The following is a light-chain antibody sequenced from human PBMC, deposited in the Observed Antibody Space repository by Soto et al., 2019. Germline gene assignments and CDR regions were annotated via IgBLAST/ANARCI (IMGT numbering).Light chain of an antibody. V-gene: IGKV1-17*03. CDR3: QQYGSSPRIT. Sequence: IQMPQSTSALSASVGDRVTIPCLASQGISNYLAWFQQKPGKVPKRLIYAASSLQSGVPSRFSGSGSGTEFTLTISRLEPEDFAVYYCQQYGSSPRITFGQGTRLEI. J-gene: IGKJ5*01. CDR2: AAS. CDR1: QGISNY.